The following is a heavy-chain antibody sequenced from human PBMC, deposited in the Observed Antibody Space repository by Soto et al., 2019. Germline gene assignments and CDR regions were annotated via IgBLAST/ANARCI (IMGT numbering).Heavy chain of an antibody. Sequence: SETLSLTCTVSGGSISSGDYYWSWIRQPPGKGLEWIGYIYYSGSTYYNPSLKSRVTISVDTSKNQFSLKLSSVTAADTAVYYCARVSSGWPFDYWGQGTLVTVSS. J-gene: IGHJ4*02. CDR2: IYYSGST. CDR1: GGSISSGDYY. D-gene: IGHD6-19*01. CDR3: ARVSSGWPFDY. V-gene: IGHV4-30-4*01.